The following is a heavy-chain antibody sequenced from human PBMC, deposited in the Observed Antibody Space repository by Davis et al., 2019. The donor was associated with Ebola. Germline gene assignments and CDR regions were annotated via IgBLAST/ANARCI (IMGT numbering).Heavy chain of an antibody. D-gene: IGHD5-12*01. CDR1: GFTFSSYN. V-gene: IGHV3-20*04. CDR3: ASGSVGWLHHGSWFDP. J-gene: IGHJ5*02. Sequence: PGGSLRLSCVVSGFTFSSYNMNWVRQAPGKGLEWVSGINWNGGSTGYADSVKGRFTISRDNAKNSLYLQMNSLRAEDTAVYYCASGSVGWLHHGSWFDPWGQGTLVTVSS. CDR2: INWNGGST.